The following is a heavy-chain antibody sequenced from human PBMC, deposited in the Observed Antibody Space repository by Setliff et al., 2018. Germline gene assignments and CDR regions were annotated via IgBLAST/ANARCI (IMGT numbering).Heavy chain of an antibody. CDR1: GYTFTDFG. CDR3: ARDTRDRYDSSGHYLSLDY. V-gene: IGHV1-69*13. J-gene: IGHJ4*02. D-gene: IGHD3-22*01. Sequence: SVKVSCKASGYTFTDFGINWVRQAPGQGLEWMGWISPVFRTAKYAQKFQGRVTITADESTRTAYMEMSSLGSEDTAIFYCARDTRDRYDSSGHYLSLDYWGQGTLVTVSS. CDR2: ISPVFRTA.